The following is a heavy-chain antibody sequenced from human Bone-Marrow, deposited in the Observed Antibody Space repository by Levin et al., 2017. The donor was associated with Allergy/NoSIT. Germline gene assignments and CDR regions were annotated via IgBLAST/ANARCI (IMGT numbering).Heavy chain of an antibody. CDR1: GGSFSDYF. CDR2: ISHSGST. D-gene: IGHD2-2*02. CDR3: ARGRQLLYSVGWDV. Sequence: PSETLSLTCSIYGGSFSDYFWTWIREPPGKGLEWIGEISHSGSTNYNPSLESRVIISIDTSKNQFSLKLTSVTAADTAVYYCARGRQLLYSVGWDVWGQGTTVTVSS. J-gene: IGHJ6*01. V-gene: IGHV4-34*01.